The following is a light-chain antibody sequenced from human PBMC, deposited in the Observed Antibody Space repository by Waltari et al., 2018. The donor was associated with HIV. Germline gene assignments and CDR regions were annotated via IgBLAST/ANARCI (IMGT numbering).Light chain of an antibody. CDR2: RNN. CDR3: AAWDDRLSGRL. Sequence: QSLLAQPRSVSGTPGQRVNISCSGSNSNVRNNYVYWYQQVPGVAPKLLIYRNNQRPSGVPDRFSGSKSGTSASLAISGFRTEDEGDYYCAAWDDRLSGRLFGGGTKVTVL. V-gene: IGLV1-47*01. CDR1: NSNVRNNY. J-gene: IGLJ2*01.